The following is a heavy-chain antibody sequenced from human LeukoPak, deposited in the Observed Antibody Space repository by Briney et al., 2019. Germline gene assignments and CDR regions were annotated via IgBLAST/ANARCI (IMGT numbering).Heavy chain of an antibody. CDR3: ARGPPTRMLRSGSYNY. J-gene: IGHJ4*02. CDR1: GSTFSSYS. Sequence: GGSLRLSCAASGSTFSSYSMNWVRQAPGKGLEWVSSISSSSSYIYYADSVKGRFTISRDNAKNSLYLQMNSLRAEDTAVYYCARGPPTRMLRSGSYNYWGQGTLVTVSS. D-gene: IGHD3-10*01. CDR2: ISSSSSYI. V-gene: IGHV3-21*01.